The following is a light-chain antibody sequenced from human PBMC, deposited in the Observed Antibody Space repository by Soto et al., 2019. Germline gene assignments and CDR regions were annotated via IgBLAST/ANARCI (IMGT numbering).Light chain of an antibody. CDR3: QQYNNWPLT. J-gene: IGKJ4*01. CDR1: QSVTSN. V-gene: IGKV3-15*01. CDR2: GAS. Sequence: ETVMTQSPATLSVSPGERATLSCRASQSVTSNLAWYRQKPGQAPRLLIYGASTRATGIPARFSGSGSGTEFTLTISSLQSEDFAVYYCQQYNNWPLTFGGGTKVDIE.